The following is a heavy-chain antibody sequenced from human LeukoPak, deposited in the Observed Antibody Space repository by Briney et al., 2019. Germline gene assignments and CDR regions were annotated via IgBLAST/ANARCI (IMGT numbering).Heavy chain of an antibody. CDR3: ARGDKEVVFGVRIMRGFDY. V-gene: IGHV4-34*01. CDR1: GFTFNNYG. Sequence: GSLRLSCAASGFTFNNYGISWIRQSPGKGLEWIGEINHSGSTNYNPSLKSRITISVDTSKNQSSLKLSSVTAADPAVYYCARGDKEVVFGVRIMRGFDYWGQGTPVTVSS. D-gene: IGHD3-3*01. CDR2: INHSGST. J-gene: IGHJ4*02.